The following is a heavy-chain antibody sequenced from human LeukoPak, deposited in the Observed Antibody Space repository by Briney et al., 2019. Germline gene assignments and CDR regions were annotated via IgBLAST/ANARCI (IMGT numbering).Heavy chain of an antibody. Sequence: PSETLSLTRTVSGGSLRPNYWCWIRHAPQVGLEWIGYVYHSGRTNHGLSLQCRATISVDVSPTQISLKMTSVTAADTALYYCAKMGGHFYDSSTYDPNWFDHWGQGILVTVSS. CDR3: AKMGGHFYDSSTYDPNWFDH. CDR2: VYHSGRT. V-gene: IGHV4-59*01. J-gene: IGHJ5*02. D-gene: IGHD3-22*01. CDR1: GGSLRPNY.